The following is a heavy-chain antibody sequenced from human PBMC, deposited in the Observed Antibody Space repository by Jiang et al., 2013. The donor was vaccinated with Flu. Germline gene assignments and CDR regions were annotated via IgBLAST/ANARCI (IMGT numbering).Heavy chain of an antibody. CDR3: ARQSCSGGSCYPS. J-gene: IGHJ4*02. CDR1: GGSISSSSYY. CDR2: IYYSGST. Sequence: LLKPSETLSLTCTVSGGSISSSSYYWGWIRQPPGKGLEWIGSIYYSGSTYYNPSLKSRVTISVDTSKNQFSLKLSSVTAADTAVYYCARQSCSGGSCYPSWGQGTLVTVSS. V-gene: IGHV4-39*01. D-gene: IGHD2-15*01.